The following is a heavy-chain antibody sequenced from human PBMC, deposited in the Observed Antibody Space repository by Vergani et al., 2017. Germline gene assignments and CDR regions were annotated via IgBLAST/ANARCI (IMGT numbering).Heavy chain of an antibody. J-gene: IGHJ6*03. V-gene: IGHV3-33*08. D-gene: IGHD2-8*01. Sequence: VRLLGSGGGLVQPGGSLRLSCAASGFTFTNFAMTWVRQAPGKGLEWVAFIWYDGSKEYYADSVKGRFTISRDNSKNTLYLQMNNLRAADTAVYYCARSGYCAHGVCYMTYYYYMDVWGKGTAVTVSS. CDR1: GFTFTNFA. CDR2: IWYDGSKE. CDR3: ARSGYCAHGVCYMTYYYYMDV.